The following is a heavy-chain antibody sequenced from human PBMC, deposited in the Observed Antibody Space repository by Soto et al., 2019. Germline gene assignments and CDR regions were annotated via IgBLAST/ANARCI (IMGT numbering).Heavy chain of an antibody. Sequence: QVQLVQSGAEVKKPGASVKVSCKASGYTFTSYGISWVRQAPGQGLEWMGWISAYNSNTNYAQKLQGRVTMTTDTTTSTAYMELRSMRSDDTAVYYCARDYQHDSSGYAHQWGQGTLVTVSS. CDR2: ISAYNSNT. CDR3: ARDYQHDSSGYAHQ. CDR1: GYTFTSYG. D-gene: IGHD3-22*01. J-gene: IGHJ4*02. V-gene: IGHV1-18*01.